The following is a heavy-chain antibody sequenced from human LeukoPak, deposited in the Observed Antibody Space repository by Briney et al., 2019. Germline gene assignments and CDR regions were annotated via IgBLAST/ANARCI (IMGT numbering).Heavy chain of an antibody. CDR1: GFTFSSYG. CDR3: AKPNDILTGYYIPEYFQH. J-gene: IGHJ1*01. V-gene: IGHV3-30*02. Sequence: GGSLRLSCAASGFTFSSYGMHWVRQAPGKGLEWVAFIRYDGSNKYYADSVKGRFTISRDNSKNTMYLQMNSLRAEDTAVYYCAKPNDILTGYYIPEYFQHWGQGTLVTVSS. D-gene: IGHD3-9*01. CDR2: IRYDGSNK.